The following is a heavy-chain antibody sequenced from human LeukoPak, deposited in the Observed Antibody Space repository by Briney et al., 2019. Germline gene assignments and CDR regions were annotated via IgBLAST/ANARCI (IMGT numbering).Heavy chain of an antibody. D-gene: IGHD1-26*01. V-gene: IGHV1-18*01. J-gene: IGHJ4*02. CDR1: GYTFTSYG. Sequence: ASVKVSXKASGYTFTSYGISWVRQAPGQGLEWMGWISAYNGNTDYAQKLQGRVTMTTDTSTSTAYMELRSLRSDDTAVYYCALSGSYAPFDYWGQGTLVTVSS. CDR3: ALSGSYAPFDY. CDR2: ISAYNGNT.